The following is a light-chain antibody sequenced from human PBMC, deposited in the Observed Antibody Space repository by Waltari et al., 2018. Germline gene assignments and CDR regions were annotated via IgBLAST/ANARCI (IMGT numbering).Light chain of an antibody. V-gene: IGKV3-11*01. Sequence: EVVLTQSPATLSLSPGDRATLSCRASQSVTTDLAWYQQRRGQAPRLLIYDASARATGIPARFSGSGSGTDFTLTISGLEPEDFAVYYCHQRSNWPPTFGGGTTVEIK. J-gene: IGKJ4*01. CDR2: DAS. CDR1: QSVTTD. CDR3: HQRSNWPPT.